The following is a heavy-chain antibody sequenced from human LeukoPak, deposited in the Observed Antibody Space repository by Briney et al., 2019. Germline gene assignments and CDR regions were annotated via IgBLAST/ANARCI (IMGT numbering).Heavy chain of an antibody. CDR1: GGSISSGDYY. CDR3: ASQQGDGDYGAFDI. D-gene: IGHD4-17*01. V-gene: IGHV4-31*03. Sequence: SETLSLTCTVSGGSISSGDYYWSWIRQPPGKGLEWIGYIYYSGSTYYNPSLKSRVTISVDTSKNQFSLKLSSVTAADTAVYYCASQQGDGDYGAFDIWGQGTMVTVSS. J-gene: IGHJ3*02. CDR2: IYYSGST.